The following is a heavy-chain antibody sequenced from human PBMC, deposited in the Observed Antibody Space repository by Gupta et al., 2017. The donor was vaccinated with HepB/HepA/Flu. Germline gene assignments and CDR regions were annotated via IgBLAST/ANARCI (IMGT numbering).Heavy chain of an antibody. CDR1: GSTFSNYD. Sequence: QVQLVQSGAEVKKPGTSVNVSCKASGSTFSNYDINRVRQATGQGLEWMAWMNPRSGNTGYAQKFRGRVTMTRDTSINTAYMELNSLTSDDTAVYYCARGVPLDSWGQGTLVTVSS. J-gene: IGHJ4*02. CDR3: ARGVPLDS. V-gene: IGHV1-8*02. CDR2: MNPRSGNT.